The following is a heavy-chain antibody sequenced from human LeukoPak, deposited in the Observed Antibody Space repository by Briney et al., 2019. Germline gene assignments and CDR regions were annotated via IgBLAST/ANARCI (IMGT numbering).Heavy chain of an antibody. CDR3: AKVLTGSGWPFDY. CDR1: GFTFSSYG. CDR2: ISGSGGST. Sequence: GGSLRLSCAASGFTFSSYGMHWVRQAPGKGLEWVSAISGSGGSTYYADSVKGRFTISRDNSKNTLYLQMNSLRAEDTAVYYCAKVLTGSGWPFDYWGQGTLVTVSS. D-gene: IGHD6-19*01. V-gene: IGHV3-23*01. J-gene: IGHJ4*02.